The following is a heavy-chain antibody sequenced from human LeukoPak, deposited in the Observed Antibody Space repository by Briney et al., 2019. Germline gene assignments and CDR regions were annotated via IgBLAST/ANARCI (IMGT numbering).Heavy chain of an antibody. CDR1: GGSFSGYY. Sequence: PSETLSLTCAVYGGSFSGYYWSWIRQPPGKGLEWIGEINHGGSTNYNPSLKSRVTISVDTSKNQFSLKLSSVTAADTAVYYCARGGRFGARRSVVVAATGIHGTSYSYWGQGALVTVSS. J-gene: IGHJ4*02. CDR2: INHGGST. CDR3: ARGGRFGARRSVVVAATGIHGTSYSY. D-gene: IGHD2-15*01. V-gene: IGHV4-34*01.